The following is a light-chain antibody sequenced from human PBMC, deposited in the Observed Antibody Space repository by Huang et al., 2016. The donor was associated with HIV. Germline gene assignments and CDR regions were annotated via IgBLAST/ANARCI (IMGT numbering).Light chain of an antibody. CDR2: DAS. CDR3: QQSYRTPHVS. V-gene: IGKV1-39*01. CDR1: QTINGH. J-gene: IGKJ4*01. Sequence: DIQMTQSPSSLSASVGDRVSITCRASQTINGHLSWYQQRPGKAPKRLIFDASRLQSGVPLRFNGSGSGTEFSLTIDSLQPEDFATYYCQQSYRTPHVSFGGGTKLEIK.